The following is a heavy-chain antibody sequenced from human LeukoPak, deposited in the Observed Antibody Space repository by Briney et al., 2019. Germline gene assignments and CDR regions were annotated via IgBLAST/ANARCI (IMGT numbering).Heavy chain of an antibody. CDR3: ARAGGSGLTDY. D-gene: IGHD6-19*01. CDR1: GGSISTYY. V-gene: IGHV4-39*07. J-gene: IGHJ4*02. CDR2: IYYSGST. Sequence: SETLSLTCTVSGGSISTYYWGWIRQPPGKGLEWIGSIYYSGSTYYNPSLKSRVTISLDTSKNQFSLNLNSVTAADTAVYYCARAGGSGLTDYWGRGILVTVSS.